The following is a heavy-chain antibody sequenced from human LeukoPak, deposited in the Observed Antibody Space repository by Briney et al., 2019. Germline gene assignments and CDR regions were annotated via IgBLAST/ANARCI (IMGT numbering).Heavy chain of an antibody. V-gene: IGHV3-23*01. CDR1: GFTFSTYA. J-gene: IGHJ4*02. D-gene: IGHD5-12*01. CDR2: ISQAT. Sequence: GGPLPLPCSVSGFTFSTYAMSWLRQAPGKGLEWVAVISQATYYTDSVTRRFTISRDNSKDTLYLQMNSLRAEDTAVYFCAKSWTVATPRQRYDFESWGQGTLVTVSS. CDR3: AKSWTVATPRQRYDFES.